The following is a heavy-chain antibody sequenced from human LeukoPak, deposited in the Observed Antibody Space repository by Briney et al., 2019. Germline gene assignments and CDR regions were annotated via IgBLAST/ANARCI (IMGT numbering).Heavy chain of an antibody. CDR3: ARHRIIAAIGAFDY. J-gene: IGHJ4*02. Sequence: PSETVSLTCTVSGGSISGYYWSWIRQPPGKELEWIGFIYYSGSTNYNPSLKSRVTISVDTSKNQFSLKLSSVTAADTAVYYCARHRIIAAIGAFDYWGQGTLVTVSS. V-gene: IGHV4-59*08. D-gene: IGHD6-6*01. CDR1: GGSISGYY. CDR2: IYYSGST.